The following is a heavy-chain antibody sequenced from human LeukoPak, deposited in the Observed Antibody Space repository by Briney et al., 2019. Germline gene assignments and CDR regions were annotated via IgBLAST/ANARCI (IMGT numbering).Heavy chain of an antibody. D-gene: IGHD6-19*01. Sequence: TGGSLRLSCAASEFTVSSTYMTWVRQAPGKGLEWVSVTYDGDNTNYADSVRGRFIISRDNSKNTLYLQMNSLRAEDTAVYYCTRASQWLAFDYWGQGTLVTVSS. CDR2: TYDGDNT. J-gene: IGHJ4*02. CDR1: EFTVSSTY. V-gene: IGHV3-66*01. CDR3: TRASQWLAFDY.